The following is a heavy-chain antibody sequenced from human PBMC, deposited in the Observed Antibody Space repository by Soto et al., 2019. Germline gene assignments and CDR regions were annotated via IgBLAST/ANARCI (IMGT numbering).Heavy chain of an antibody. CDR1: GYSISSVSY. Sequence: SETLSLTYTVSGYSISSVSYWALIRQPPGKGPEWIASIYHGGTTFYNPSLKSRITISVDTSNNQFSLKLTSVTAADTAVYYCARVHVMVVAGSTFAYWGHGTPVT. CDR2: IYHGGTT. V-gene: IGHV4-38-2*02. CDR3: ARVHVMVVAGSTFAY. J-gene: IGHJ4*01. D-gene: IGHD6-19*01.